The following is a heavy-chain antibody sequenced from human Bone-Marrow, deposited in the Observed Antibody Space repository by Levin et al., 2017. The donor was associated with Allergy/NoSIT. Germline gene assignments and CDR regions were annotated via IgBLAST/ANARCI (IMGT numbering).Heavy chain of an antibody. J-gene: IGHJ6*03. CDR3: ATTYNWNDETSLDSITGYMDV. CDR2: ISSSGSTI. V-gene: IGHV3-48*03. Sequence: AGGSLRLSCAASGFTFSSYEMNWVRQAPGKGLEWVSYISSSGSTIYYADSVKGRFTISRDNAKNSLYLQMNSLRAEDTAVYYCATTYNWNDETSLDSITGYMDVWGKGTTVTVSS. CDR1: GFTFSSYE. D-gene: IGHD1-1*01.